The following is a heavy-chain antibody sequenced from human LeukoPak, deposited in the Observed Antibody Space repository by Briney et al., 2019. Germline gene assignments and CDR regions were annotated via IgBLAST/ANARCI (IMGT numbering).Heavy chain of an antibody. V-gene: IGHV3-30*04. D-gene: IGHD3-22*01. CDR2: IFYDGSMQ. Sequence: GGALRLSCAGSGFTFNNYAMHWVRQAPGKGLEWVAVIFYDGSMQYYADSVKGRFTISRDNPKNTPYLQMNRLTAADTAVYYCARDPRGPTGYDSSGRDTFDYWGQGTLVTVSS. CDR1: GFTFNNYA. J-gene: IGHJ4*02. CDR3: ARDPRGPTGYDSSGRDTFDY.